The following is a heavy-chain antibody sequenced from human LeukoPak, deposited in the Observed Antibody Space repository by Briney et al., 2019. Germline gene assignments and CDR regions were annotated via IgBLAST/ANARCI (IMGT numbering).Heavy chain of an antibody. J-gene: IGHJ4*02. D-gene: IGHD1-26*01. Sequence: IPSETLSLTCAVSGGSISSGGYSWSWIRQPPGKGLEWIGYIYHSGSTYHNPSLKSRVTISVDRSKNQFSLKLSSVTAADTAVYYCAIEGPTTGAFDYWGQGTLVTVSS. CDR2: IYHSGST. CDR1: GGSISSGGYS. V-gene: IGHV4-30-2*01. CDR3: AIEGPTTGAFDY.